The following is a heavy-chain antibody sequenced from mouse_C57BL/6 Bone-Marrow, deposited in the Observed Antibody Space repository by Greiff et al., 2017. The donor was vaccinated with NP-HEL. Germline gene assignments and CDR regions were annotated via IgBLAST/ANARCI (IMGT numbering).Heavy chain of an antibody. V-gene: IGHV5-6*01. Sequence: EVMLVESGGDLVKPGGSLKLSCAASGFTFSSYGMSWVRQTPDKRLEWVATISSGGSYTYYPDSVKGRFTISRDNAKNTLYLQMSSLKSEDTAMYYCASHPAWFAYWGQGTLVTVSA. CDR2: ISSGGSYT. CDR1: GFTFSSYG. CDR3: ASHPAWFAY. J-gene: IGHJ3*01.